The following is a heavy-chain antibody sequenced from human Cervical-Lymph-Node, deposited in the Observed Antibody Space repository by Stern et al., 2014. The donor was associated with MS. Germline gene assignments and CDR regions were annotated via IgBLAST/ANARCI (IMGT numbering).Heavy chain of an antibody. Sequence: DQLVESGGGVVQPGRSLRLSCAASGFTFSSYGMHWVRQAPGKGLECVAGISYDGSNKYYAVSVKGRFPISRDNSKNTLYLQINRLRAEDTAVYYCAKEVPYYYDSSGYYYWGQGTLVTVSS. CDR3: AKEVPYYYDSSGYYY. CDR1: GFTFSSYG. J-gene: IGHJ4*02. V-gene: IGHV3-30*18. D-gene: IGHD3-22*01. CDR2: ISYDGSNK.